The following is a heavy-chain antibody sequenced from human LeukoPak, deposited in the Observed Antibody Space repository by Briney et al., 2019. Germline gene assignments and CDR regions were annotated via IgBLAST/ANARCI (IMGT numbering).Heavy chain of an antibody. CDR3: AAADYYDSSGYYPYALHT. CDR1: GFTFTRSA. V-gene: IGHV1-58*02. Sequence: SVKVSCKDSGFTFTRSAMQWVRQARGQRLEWIGWIVVGSGNTNYAQKFQERVTITRDMSTSTAYMELSSLRSEDTAVYFCAAADYYDSSGYYPYALHTWGQGTMVTVSS. D-gene: IGHD3-22*01. CDR2: IVVGSGNT. J-gene: IGHJ3*02.